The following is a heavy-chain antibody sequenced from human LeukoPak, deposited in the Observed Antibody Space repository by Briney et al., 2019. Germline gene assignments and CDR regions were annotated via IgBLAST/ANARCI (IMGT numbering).Heavy chain of an antibody. V-gene: IGHV4-59*01. J-gene: IGHJ4*02. D-gene: IGHD5-18*01. CDR3: ARAPSYGYGYYFDY. CDR2: IYYSGST. CDR1: GGSISSYY. Sequence: PSETLSLTCTVSGGSISSYYWSWIRQPPGKGLEWIGYIYYSGSTNYNPSLKSRVTISVDTSKNQFSLKLSSVTAADTAVYYCARAPSYGYGYYFDYWGQGTLVTVSS.